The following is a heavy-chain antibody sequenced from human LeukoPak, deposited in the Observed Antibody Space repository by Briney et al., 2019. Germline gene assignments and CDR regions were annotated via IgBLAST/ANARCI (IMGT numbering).Heavy chain of an antibody. V-gene: IGHV3-9*03. CDR3: ARDMSKVYWSGYLDF. D-gene: IGHD3-3*01. Sequence: PGGSLRLSCAASGFPFDNHARHWVRQAPGKGLEWVSGINWDSSGLDYADSVKGRFSISRDNAKKSLYLQMNSLRAEDMAFYYCARDMSKVYWSGYLDFWGQGSLVTVS. CDR1: GFPFDNHA. CDR2: INWDSSGL. J-gene: IGHJ4*02.